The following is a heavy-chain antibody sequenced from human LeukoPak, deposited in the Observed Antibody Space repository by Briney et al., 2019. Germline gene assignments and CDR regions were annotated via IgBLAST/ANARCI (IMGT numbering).Heavy chain of an antibody. Sequence: GGSLRLSGAASGFTFSSYARSWVRQAPGKGLEWVSAISGSGGSTYYADSVKGRFTISRDNSKNTLYLQMNSLRAEDTAVYYCAKEELRYFDWLSPFDYWGQGTLVTVSS. J-gene: IGHJ4*02. V-gene: IGHV3-23*01. D-gene: IGHD3-9*01. CDR2: ISGSGGST. CDR3: AKEELRYFDWLSPFDY. CDR1: GFTFSSYA.